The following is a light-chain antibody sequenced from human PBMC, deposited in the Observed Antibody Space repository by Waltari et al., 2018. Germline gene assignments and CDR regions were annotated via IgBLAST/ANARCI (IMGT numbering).Light chain of an antibody. J-gene: IGLJ1*01. Sequence: SYVLTQAPSVSVAPGQTARVTCGGAHIASKSVHWYQKKAGQAPLLVVYDEGDRPSGSPERFSGSNSGNMATLIITRVEAGDEADYFCQVWDATTDHSYVFGAGTKVTVL. CDR2: DEG. CDR3: QVWDATTDHSYV. CDR1: HIASKS. V-gene: IGLV3-21*02.